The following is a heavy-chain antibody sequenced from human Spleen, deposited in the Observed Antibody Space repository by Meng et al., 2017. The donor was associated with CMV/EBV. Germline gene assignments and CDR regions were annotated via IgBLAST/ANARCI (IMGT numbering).Heavy chain of an antibody. Sequence: SVKVSCKASGGIFSSYAITWVRQAPGQGLEWMGWIRVYNGNTNYAQKLQGRVTMTTDTSTSTAYMELSRLRAEDTAVYYCSSAAITTYGMDVWGQGTTVTVSS. CDR2: IRVYNGNT. J-gene: IGHJ6*02. CDR3: SSAAITTYGMDV. CDR1: GGIFSSYA. D-gene: IGHD3-22*01. V-gene: IGHV1-18*01.